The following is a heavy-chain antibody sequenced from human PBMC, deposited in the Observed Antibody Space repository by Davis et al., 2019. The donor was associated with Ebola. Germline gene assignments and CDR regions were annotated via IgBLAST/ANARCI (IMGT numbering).Heavy chain of an antibody. J-gene: IGHJ4*02. CDR3: TGTPIAAAGRGDY. Sequence: GESLKISCAASGFTFSGSAMHWVRQASGKGLEWVGRIRSKANSYATAYAASVKGRFTISRDDPKNTAYLQMNSLKTEDTAVYYCTGTPIAAAGRGDYWGQGTLVTVSS. V-gene: IGHV3-73*01. D-gene: IGHD6-13*01. CDR2: IRSKANSYAT. CDR1: GFTFSGSA.